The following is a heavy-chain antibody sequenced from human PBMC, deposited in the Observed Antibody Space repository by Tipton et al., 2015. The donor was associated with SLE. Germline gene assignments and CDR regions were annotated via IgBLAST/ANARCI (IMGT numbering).Heavy chain of an antibody. J-gene: IGHJ5*02. CDR2: SYNNDRT. V-gene: IGHV4-59*11. D-gene: IGHD1-26*01. Sequence: TLSLTCTVSGVSFRRHYWSWIRLSPGKGVEWIVYSYNNDRTKYNPSLESRVTVSEDTSKNLLSLTLSSVTAADTAVYFCERFHLKSYYEFDPWGQGTLVTVSP. CDR1: GVSFRRHY. CDR3: ERFHLKSYYEFDP.